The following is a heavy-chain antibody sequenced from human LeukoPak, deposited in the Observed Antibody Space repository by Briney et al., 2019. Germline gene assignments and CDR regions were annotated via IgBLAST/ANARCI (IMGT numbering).Heavy chain of an antibody. CDR3: ARQVGQQLPLGYYYYYMDV. CDR1: GYRFTDYW. Sequence: GESLKISCKGSGYRFTDYWIGWVRQMPGKGLDWMGIIYPRDSDTRYSPSFQGQVTISADKSISTVYLQWSSLKASDAAMYYCARQVGQQLPLGYYYYYMDVWGKGTTVTISS. D-gene: IGHD6-13*01. J-gene: IGHJ6*03. V-gene: IGHV5-51*01. CDR2: IYPRDSDT.